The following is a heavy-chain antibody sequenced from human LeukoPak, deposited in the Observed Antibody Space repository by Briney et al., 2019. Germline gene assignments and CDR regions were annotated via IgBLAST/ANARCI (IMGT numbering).Heavy chain of an antibody. Sequence: GGSLRLSCAASGFTFSSYSMNWVRQAPGKGLEWVSYISSSSKTIYYADSVKGRFTISRDNAKNSLYLQMNGLRDEDSAVYYCARDQGIFDYWGQGTLVTVSS. CDR1: GFTFSSYS. CDR2: ISSSSKTI. CDR3: ARDQGIFDY. J-gene: IGHJ4*02. V-gene: IGHV3-48*02.